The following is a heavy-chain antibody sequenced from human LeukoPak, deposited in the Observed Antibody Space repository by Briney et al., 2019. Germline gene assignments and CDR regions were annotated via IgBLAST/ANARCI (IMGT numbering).Heavy chain of an antibody. J-gene: IGHJ4*02. CDR2: INPSGGST. D-gene: IGHD6-6*01. CDR1: VYTFTSYY. Sequence: ASVKVSCKASVYTFTSYYMHCVRQAPGQGLEWMGIINPSGGSTSYAQKFQGRVTMTGDMSTSTVYMELSSLRSEDTAVYYCARDQSSSYFYFDYWGQGTLVTVSS. V-gene: IGHV1-46*01. CDR3: ARDQSSSYFYFDY.